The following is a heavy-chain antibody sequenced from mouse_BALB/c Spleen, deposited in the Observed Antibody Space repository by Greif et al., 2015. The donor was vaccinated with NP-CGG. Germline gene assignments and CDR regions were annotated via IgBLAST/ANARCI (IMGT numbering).Heavy chain of an antibody. D-gene: IGHD2-3*01. Sequence: QVQLQQSGAELAKPGASVKMSCKASGYTFTSYWMHWVKQRPGQGLEWIGYVNPSTGYTGYNQKFKDKATLTADKSSSTAYMQLSSLTSEDSAVYYCARDGSFAYWGQGTLVTVSA. CDR1: GYTFTSYW. CDR3: ARDGSFAY. V-gene: IGHV1-7*01. J-gene: IGHJ3*01. CDR2: VNPSTGYT.